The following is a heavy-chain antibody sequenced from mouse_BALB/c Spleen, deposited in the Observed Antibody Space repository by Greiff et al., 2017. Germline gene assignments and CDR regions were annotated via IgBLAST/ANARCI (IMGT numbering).Heavy chain of an antibody. CDR3: ARLYDGYYWFAY. CDR1: GYSFTSYY. J-gene: IGHJ3*01. V-gene: IGHV1S135*01. Sequence: VQLQQSGPELMKPGASVKISCKASGYSFTSYYMHWVKQSHGKSLEWIGYIDPFNGGTSYNQKFKGKATLTVDKSSSTAYMHLSSLTSEDSAVYYCARLYDGYYWFAYWGQGTLVTVSA. CDR2: IDPFNGGT. D-gene: IGHD2-3*01.